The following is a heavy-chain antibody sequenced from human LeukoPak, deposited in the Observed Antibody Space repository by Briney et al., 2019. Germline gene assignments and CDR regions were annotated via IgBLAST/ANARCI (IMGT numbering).Heavy chain of an antibody. CDR2: INPNSGGT. V-gene: IGHV1-2*02. J-gene: IGHJ4*02. Sequence: GASVKVSCKASGYTFTGYYMHWVRQAPGQGLEWMGWINPNSGGTNYAQKFQGRVTMTRDMSTSTVYMELSSLRSEDTAVYYRARDLVDRYYGSGSYLYYWGQGTLVTVSS. CDR1: GYTFTGYY. CDR3: ARDLVDRYYGSGSYLYY. D-gene: IGHD3-10*01.